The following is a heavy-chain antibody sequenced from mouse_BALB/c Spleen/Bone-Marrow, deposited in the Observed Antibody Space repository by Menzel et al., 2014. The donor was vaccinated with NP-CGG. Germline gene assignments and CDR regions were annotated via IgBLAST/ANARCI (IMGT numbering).Heavy chain of an antibody. D-gene: IGHD1-1*01. Sequence: VMMVESGPGLVQPSQSLSITCTVSGFSLTSYGVHWVRQSPGKGLEWLGVIWRGGSTDYNAVFMSRLSINKDNSKSQVFFKMNSLQADDTARYYFAKNYYCSSDYWGQGTTLTVSS. V-gene: IGHV2-5*01. CDR3: AKNYYCSSDY. J-gene: IGHJ2*01. CDR2: IWRGGST. CDR1: GFSLTSYG.